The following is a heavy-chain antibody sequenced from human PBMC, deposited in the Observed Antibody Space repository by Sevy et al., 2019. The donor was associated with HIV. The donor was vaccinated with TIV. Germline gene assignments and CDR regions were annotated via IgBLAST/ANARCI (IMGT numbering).Heavy chain of an antibody. CDR2: FPFGCGRI. Sequence: GESLKIPCAASGFTFAKYSMRWVRQAPGKGLEGVSTFPFGCGRINYADSVKGRFTISRDDSKNTLFLQMNSLRAEDTATYFCAREGCTQPHDYWGQGTLVTVSS. D-gene: IGHD2-8*01. CDR3: AREGCTQPHDY. J-gene: IGHJ4*02. CDR1: GFTFAKYS. V-gene: IGHV3-23*01.